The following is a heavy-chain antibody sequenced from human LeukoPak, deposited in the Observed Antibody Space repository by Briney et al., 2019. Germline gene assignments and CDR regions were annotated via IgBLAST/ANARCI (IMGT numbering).Heavy chain of an antibody. J-gene: IGHJ6*02. CDR2: VNQDGSER. V-gene: IGHV3-7*01. CDR1: GFAFSNYW. Sequence: GGSLRLSCAASGFAFSNYWMTWVRQAPGKGLEWVANVNQDGSERYYVNSVRGRFTISRDNAKNSLDLQMNSLRAEDTALYFCAKANAMDVWGQGTTVTVSS. CDR3: AKANAMDV.